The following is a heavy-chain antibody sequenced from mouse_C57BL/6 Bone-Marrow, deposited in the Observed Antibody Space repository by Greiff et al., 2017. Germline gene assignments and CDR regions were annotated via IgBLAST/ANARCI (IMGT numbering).Heavy chain of an antibody. CDR2: ISYDGSN. D-gene: IGHD1-1*01. J-gene: IGHJ1*03. Sequence: ESGPGLVKPSQSLSLTCSVTGYSITSGYYWNWIRQFPGKKLEWMGYISYDGSNNYNPSLKNRISITRDTAKNQFFLKLNSVTTEDTATYYCAREESYDGSRVWYFDVWGTGTTVTVSS. CDR3: AREESYDGSRVWYFDV. CDR1: GYSITSGYY. V-gene: IGHV3-6*01.